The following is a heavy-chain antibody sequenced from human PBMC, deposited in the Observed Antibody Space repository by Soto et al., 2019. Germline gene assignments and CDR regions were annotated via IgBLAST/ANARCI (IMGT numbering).Heavy chain of an antibody. D-gene: IGHD3-22*01. V-gene: IGHV1-3*01. CDR2: INAGNGNT. CDR1: GYTFTSFA. J-gene: IGHJ4*02. Sequence: GASVKVSCKASGYTFTSFAMHWVRQAPGQRLEWMGWINAGNGNTKYSQKFQGRVTITRDTSASTAYMELSSLRSEDTAVYYCARGSGPMIEWHWGQGTLVTVSS. CDR3: ARGSGPMIEWH.